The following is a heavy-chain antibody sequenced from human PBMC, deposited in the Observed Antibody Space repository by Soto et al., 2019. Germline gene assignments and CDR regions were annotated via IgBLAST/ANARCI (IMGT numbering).Heavy chain of an antibody. CDR1: GGTFSSYA. Sequence: SVKVSCKASGGTFSSYAISWVRQAPGQGLEWMGGIIPIFGTANYAQKFQGRVTITADKSTSTAYMELSSLRSEDTAVYYCARDLNEAVIAAAGTPYYYYAMGVWGQGTTVTVSS. V-gene: IGHV1-69*06. D-gene: IGHD6-13*01. CDR3: ARDLNEAVIAAAGTPYYYYAMGV. CDR2: IIPIFGTA. J-gene: IGHJ6*02.